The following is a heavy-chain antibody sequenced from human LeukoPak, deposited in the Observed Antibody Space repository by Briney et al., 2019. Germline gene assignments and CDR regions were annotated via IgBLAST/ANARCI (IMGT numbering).Heavy chain of an antibody. V-gene: IGHV4-61*08. Sequence: PSETLSLTCTVSGGSISSGGYYWSWIRQHPGKGLEWIGYIYYSGSTNYNPSLKSRVTISVDTSKNQFSLKLSSVTAADTAVYYCARHTFNAFDIWGQGTMVTVSS. J-gene: IGHJ3*02. D-gene: IGHD2-2*02. CDR3: ARHTFNAFDI. CDR1: GGSISSGGYY. CDR2: IYYSGST.